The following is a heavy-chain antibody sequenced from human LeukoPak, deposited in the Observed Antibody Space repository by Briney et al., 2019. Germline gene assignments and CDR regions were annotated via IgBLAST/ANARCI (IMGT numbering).Heavy chain of an antibody. V-gene: IGHV3-66*02. CDR1: GFTVSSNY. D-gene: IGHD6-19*01. CDR2: IYGGGST. Sequence: GSLRLSCAASGFTVSSNYMSWVRQVPGEGLEWVSVIYGGGSTYYADSVKGRFTISRDNSKNTLYLQMNSLRTEDTAVYYCARPTSGWSALDYWGQGTLVTVSS. CDR3: ARPTSGWSALDY. J-gene: IGHJ4*02.